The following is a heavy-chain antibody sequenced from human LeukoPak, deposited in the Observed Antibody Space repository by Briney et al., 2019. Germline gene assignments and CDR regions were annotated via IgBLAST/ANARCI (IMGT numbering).Heavy chain of an antibody. J-gene: IGHJ6*02. V-gene: IGHV3-23*01. CDR2: ISGSGGST. CDR3: AKGVEKYYDFWSGYYTTYYYYGMDV. D-gene: IGHD3-3*01. Sequence: GGSLRLSCAASGFTFSSYAMSWVREAPGKGVEWVSAISGSGGSTYYADSVKGRFTISRDNSKNTLYLQMNSLRAEDTAVYYCAKGVEKYYDFWSGYYTTYYYYGMDVWGQGTTVTVSS. CDR1: GFTFSSYA.